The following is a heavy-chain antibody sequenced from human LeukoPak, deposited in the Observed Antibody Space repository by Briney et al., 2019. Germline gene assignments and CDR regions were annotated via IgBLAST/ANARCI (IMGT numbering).Heavy chain of an antibody. CDR3: AKRYLSALGRYYFDY. CDR2: ISGSGGST. CDR1: GFTFSSYA. Sequence: GGSLRLSCAASGFTFSSYAMSWVRQAPGKGLEWVSAISGSGGSTYYADSVKGRFTISRDNSKNTLYLQMNSLRAEGTAVYYCAKRYLSALGRYYFDYWGQGTLVTVSS. V-gene: IGHV3-23*01. J-gene: IGHJ4*02. D-gene: IGHD1-1*01.